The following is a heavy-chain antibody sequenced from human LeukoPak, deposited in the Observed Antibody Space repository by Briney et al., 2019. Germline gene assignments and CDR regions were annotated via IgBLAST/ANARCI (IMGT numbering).Heavy chain of an antibody. V-gene: IGHV3-7*01. CDR2: IKQDGSEK. CDR1: GFTFSSYW. D-gene: IGHD6-13*01. Sequence: GGSLRLSCAASGFTFSSYWMSWVRQAPGKGLEWVANIKQDGSEKYYVDSVKGRFTISRDNAKNSLYLQMNSLRAEDTAVYYCARGVGSSWTKPYYFDYWGQGTLVTVSS. CDR3: ARGVGSSWTKPYYFDY. J-gene: IGHJ4*02.